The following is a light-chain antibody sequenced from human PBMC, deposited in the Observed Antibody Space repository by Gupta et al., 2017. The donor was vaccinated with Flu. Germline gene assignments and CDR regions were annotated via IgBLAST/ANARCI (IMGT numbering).Light chain of an antibody. J-gene: IGKJ4*01. CDR1: ESVSTS. CDR3: QQHSNWPPLT. Sequence: ELVSTHSPATLSVSPEEGATLSCRASESVSTSLAWYQQKPEQPPRLLFFDAANREDGVPGRFSASGFGTEFLLTISGLEHEDFAVYYCQQHSNWPPLTFGGGTKVEIK. CDR2: DAA. V-gene: IGKV3-11*01.